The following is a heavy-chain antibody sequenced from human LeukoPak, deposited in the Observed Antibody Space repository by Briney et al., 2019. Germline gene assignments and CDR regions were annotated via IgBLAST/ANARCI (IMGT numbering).Heavy chain of an antibody. CDR2: IYCSGST. J-gene: IGHJ4*02. Sequence: SETLSLTCTVSGGSISSYYWSWIRQPPGKGLEWIGYIYCSGSTNYNPSLKSRVTISVDTSKNQFSLKLSSVTAADTAVYYCARAPAAGGLFDYWGQGTLVTVSS. D-gene: IGHD6-13*01. CDR3: ARAPAAGGLFDY. V-gene: IGHV4-59*01. CDR1: GGSISSYY.